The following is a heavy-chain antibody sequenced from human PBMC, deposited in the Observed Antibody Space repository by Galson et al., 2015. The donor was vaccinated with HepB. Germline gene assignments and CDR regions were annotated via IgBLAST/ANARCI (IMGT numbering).Heavy chain of an antibody. CDR2: IRAGGSPT. CDR3: AKATCTGDYYYYLDH. V-gene: IGHV3-23*01. Sequence: SLRLSCAASGFTFSNYAMSWVRQAPGKGLEWVSAIRAGGSPTYYADSVKGRFIISRDNSKNTLYLQMNSLRAEDTALYYCAKATCTGDYYYYLDHWGQGTLATVSS. CDR1: GFTFSNYA. J-gene: IGHJ4*02. D-gene: IGHD2-21*02.